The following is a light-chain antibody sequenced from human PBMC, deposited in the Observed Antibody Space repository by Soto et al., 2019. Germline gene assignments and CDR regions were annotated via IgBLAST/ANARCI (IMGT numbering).Light chain of an antibody. CDR1: QSISTN. V-gene: IGKV3-15*01. CDR3: QQYHNWPPKYT. Sequence: MTQSPATLSVSPGERVTLSCTASQSISTNLAWYQQKPGQAPRLLIYGASTRATGIPARFSGSGSGTEFTLTISSLKSEDFAVYYCQQYHNWPPKYTFGQGTKVDIK. CDR2: GAS. J-gene: IGKJ2*01.